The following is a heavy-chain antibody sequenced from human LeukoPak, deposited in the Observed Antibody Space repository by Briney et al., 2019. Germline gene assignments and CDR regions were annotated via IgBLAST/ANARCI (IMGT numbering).Heavy chain of an antibody. D-gene: IGHD2-2*01. CDR1: GFTFSGYG. J-gene: IGHJ6*04. Sequence: GRSLRLSCAASGFTFSGYGMHWVRQAPGKGLEWVAVISYDGSNKYYADSVKGRFTISRDNSKNTLYLQMNSLRAEDTAVYYCAKVAGYCSSTSCRGYYYGMDVWGKGTTVTVSS. CDR3: AKVAGYCSSTSCRGYYYGMDV. CDR2: ISYDGSNK. V-gene: IGHV3-30*18.